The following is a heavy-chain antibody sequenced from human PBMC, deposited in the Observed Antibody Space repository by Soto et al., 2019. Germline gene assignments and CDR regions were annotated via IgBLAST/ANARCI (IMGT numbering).Heavy chain of an antibody. CDR3: ARDGGREGPVPLLPIDY. CDR2: ISAYNDNT. J-gene: IGHJ4*02. V-gene: IGHV1-18*01. Sequence: QVQLVQSGAEVKKPGASVKVSCKTSGYTFTNYGISWVRQAPGQGLEWMGWISAYNDNTDYAQRLQGRVTMTTDTSTSTAYMELRNLRSDDTAVFYCARDGGREGPVPLLPIDYGGQGTLVTVSS. D-gene: IGHD1-26*01. CDR1: GYTFTNYG.